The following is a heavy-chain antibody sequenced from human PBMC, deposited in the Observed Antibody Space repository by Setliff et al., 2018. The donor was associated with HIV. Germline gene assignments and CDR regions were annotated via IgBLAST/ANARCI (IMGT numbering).Heavy chain of an antibody. CDR2: MYYTGNT. J-gene: IGHJ4*02. Sequence: SETLSLTCTVSRGSIRSGTYYWGWIRQPPGKGLEWIGNMYYTGNTYHNPSLKSRVTISVDTSRNQFSLKLTSVTAADTALYFCARLGDSGYDFRGYFDYWGQGKLVTVSS. V-gene: IGHV4-39*01. D-gene: IGHD5-12*01. CDR1: RGSIRSGTYY. CDR3: ARLGDSGYDFRGYFDY.